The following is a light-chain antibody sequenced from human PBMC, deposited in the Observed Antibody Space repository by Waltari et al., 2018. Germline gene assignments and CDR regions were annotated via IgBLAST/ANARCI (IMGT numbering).Light chain of an antibody. CDR2: GNN. J-gene: IGLJ2*01. Sequence: QSVLTQPPSASATPGQRVPISCSGSSSNSGRNTVKWNQQFPGMAPKHLMHGNNQRPSGVPDRFSGSRSGTSASLAISGLQSEDEADYYCAAWDDSLSGSEVFGGGTKLTVL. CDR3: AAWDDSLSGSEV. V-gene: IGLV1-44*01. CDR1: SSNSGRNT.